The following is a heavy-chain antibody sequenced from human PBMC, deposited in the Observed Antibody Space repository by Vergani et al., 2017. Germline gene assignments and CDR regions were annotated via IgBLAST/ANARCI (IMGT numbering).Heavy chain of an antibody. CDR3: ARVRSSWFSDFDL. CDR1: GGSFNTYY. V-gene: IGHV4-59*01. D-gene: IGHD6-13*01. Sequence: QVQLEESGPGLVKPSETLSLTCTVSGGSFNTYYWSWIRQPPGKGLEWIGYIYYSGSTNYNPSLKSRVTISVDTSKNQFSLKLSSVTAADTAVYYCARVRSSWFSDFDLWGRGTLVTVSS. CDR2: IYYSGST. J-gene: IGHJ2*01.